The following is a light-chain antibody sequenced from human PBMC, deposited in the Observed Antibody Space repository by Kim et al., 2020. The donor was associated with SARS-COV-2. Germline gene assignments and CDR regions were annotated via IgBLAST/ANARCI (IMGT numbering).Light chain of an antibody. CDR3: QQYGGSLIT. V-gene: IGKV3-20*01. CDR1: QSVRSNY. CDR2: GAS. Sequence: EIVLTQSPDTLSLSPGERATLSCRASQSVRSNYLAWYQQKVGQAPRLLIYGASSRAIGIPDKFSGSGSGTHFTLTISGLEPEDFAVYYCQQYGGSLITFGQGTRLEIK. J-gene: IGKJ5*01.